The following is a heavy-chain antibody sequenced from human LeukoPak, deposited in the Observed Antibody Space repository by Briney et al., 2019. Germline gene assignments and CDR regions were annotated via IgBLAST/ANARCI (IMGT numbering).Heavy chain of an antibody. CDR3: ARYVRIAARHSYYGMDV. Sequence: PGGSLRLSCAASGFTFSSYSMNWVHQAPGKGLEWVSSISSSSSYIYYADSVKGRFTISRDNAKNSLYLQMNSLRAEDTAVYYCARYVRIAARHSYYGMDVWGQGTTVTVSS. J-gene: IGHJ6*02. D-gene: IGHD6-6*01. CDR1: GFTFSSYS. V-gene: IGHV3-21*01. CDR2: ISSSSSYI.